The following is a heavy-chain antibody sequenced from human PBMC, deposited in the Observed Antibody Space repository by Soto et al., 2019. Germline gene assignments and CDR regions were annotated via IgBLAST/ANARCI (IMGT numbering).Heavy chain of an antibody. CDR3: ARVMVRGVNWFDP. Sequence: SETLSLTCTVSGGSISSYYWSWIRQPPGKGLEWIGYIYYSGSTNYNPSLKSRVTISVDTSKNQFSLKLSSVTAADTAVYYCARVMVRGVNWFDPWGQGTLVTVSS. V-gene: IGHV4-59*01. CDR1: GGSISSYY. J-gene: IGHJ5*02. CDR2: IYYSGST. D-gene: IGHD3-10*01.